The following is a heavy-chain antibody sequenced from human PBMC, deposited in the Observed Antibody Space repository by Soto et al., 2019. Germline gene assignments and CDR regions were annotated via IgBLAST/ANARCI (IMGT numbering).Heavy chain of an antibody. CDR3: ARGRYSSGWYWYFDL. Sequence: QVQLQESGPGLVKPSQTLSLTCTVSGGSISSGGYYWSWIRQHPGKGLEWIGYIYYSGSTYYNPSLKSRVTISVYTSKNQFSLKLSSVTAADTAVYYCARGRYSSGWYWYFDLWGRGTLATVSS. CDR1: GGSISSGGYY. CDR2: IYYSGST. D-gene: IGHD6-19*01. J-gene: IGHJ2*01. V-gene: IGHV4-31*03.